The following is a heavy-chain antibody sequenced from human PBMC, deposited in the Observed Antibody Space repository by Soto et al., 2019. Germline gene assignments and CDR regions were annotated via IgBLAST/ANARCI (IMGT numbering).Heavy chain of an antibody. CDR1: GCSINSSSYY. V-gene: IGHV4-39*01. D-gene: IGHD4-17*01. CDR3: ARIYGGYYFDY. CDR2: IYDSVST. Sequence: PSETLSLTCTFSGCSINSSSYYLGWIRQPPGKGLEWIGSIYDSVSTYYNPSLKSRVTMSVDTSKNQFSLKLSSVTAADTAVYYCARIYGGYYFDYWGQGTLVTVPQ. J-gene: IGHJ4*02.